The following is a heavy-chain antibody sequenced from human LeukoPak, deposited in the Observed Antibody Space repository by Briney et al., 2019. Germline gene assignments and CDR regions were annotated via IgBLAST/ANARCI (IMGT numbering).Heavy chain of an antibody. Sequence: SETLSLTCTVSGDSISDYYWSWIRQPPGKGVEWIGYIYHSGSTNYNPSLKSRVTISVDTSKNQFSLKLNSVTAADTAVYYCARGGNRNDPLDYWGQGTLVTVSS. D-gene: IGHD1-20*01. V-gene: IGHV4-59*01. CDR3: ARGGNRNDPLDY. CDR2: IYHSGST. J-gene: IGHJ4*02. CDR1: GDSISDYY.